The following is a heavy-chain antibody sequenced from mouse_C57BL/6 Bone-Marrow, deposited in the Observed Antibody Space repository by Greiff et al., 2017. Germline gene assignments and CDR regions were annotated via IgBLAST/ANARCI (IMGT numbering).Heavy chain of an antibody. CDR2: IYPSDSET. Sequence: QVQLQQPGAELVRPGSSVKLSCKASGYTFTSYWMDWVKQRPGQGLEWIGNIYPSDSETHYNPKFKDKATLTVDKSSSTAYMQLSSLTSEDSAVYYCARESMVTAPYAMDDWGQGTSVTVSS. V-gene: IGHV1-61*01. CDR1: GYTFTSYW. D-gene: IGHD2-2*01. J-gene: IGHJ4*01. CDR3: ARESMVTAPYAMDD.